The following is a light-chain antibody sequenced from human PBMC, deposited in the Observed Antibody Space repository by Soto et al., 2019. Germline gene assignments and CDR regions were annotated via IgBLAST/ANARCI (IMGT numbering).Light chain of an antibody. Sequence: QSALTQPPSASGSPGQSVTISCTGSSSDVGGYNYVSWYQHHPGKAPKLMIYEVSERPSGVPDRFSGSKSGNTASLTVSGLQADYEADYYCSSDAGSNNLVFGGGTKLTVL. V-gene: IGLV2-8*01. CDR2: EVS. CDR1: SSDVGGYNY. CDR3: SSDAGSNNLV. J-gene: IGLJ2*01.